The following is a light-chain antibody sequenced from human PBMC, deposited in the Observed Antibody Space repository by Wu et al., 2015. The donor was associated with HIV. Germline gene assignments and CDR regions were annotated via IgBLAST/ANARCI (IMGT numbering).Light chain of an antibody. CDR1: QDVGTY. CDR2: AAS. V-gene: IGKV1-8*01. Sequence: AIQLAQSPSLLSASTGDTVTITCRASQDVGTYLSWYQLRPGRPPKPLIYAASTLESGVPSRFSGSGSGTQFSLTISCLQSEDFATYFCQQSDTFPFSFGGGTTVDVK. CDR3: QQSDTFPFS. J-gene: IGKJ4*02.